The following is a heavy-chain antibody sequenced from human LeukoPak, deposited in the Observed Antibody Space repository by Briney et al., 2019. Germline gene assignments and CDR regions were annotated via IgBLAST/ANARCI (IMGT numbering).Heavy chain of an antibody. Sequence: ASVKVSCKASGYTFTGYYMHWVRQAPGQGLEWMGWTNPNSGGTNYAQKFQGRVTMTRDTSISTAYMELSRLRSDDTAVYYCARPYYDSSGRFDYWGQGTLVTVSS. CDR3: ARPYYDSSGRFDY. CDR1: GYTFTGYY. V-gene: IGHV1-2*02. CDR2: TNPNSGGT. J-gene: IGHJ4*02. D-gene: IGHD3-22*01.